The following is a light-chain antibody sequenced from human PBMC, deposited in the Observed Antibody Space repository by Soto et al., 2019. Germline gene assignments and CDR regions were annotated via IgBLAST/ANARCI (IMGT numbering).Light chain of an antibody. CDR2: WAS. Sequence: DIVMTQSPDSLAVSLGERATINCKSSQSVLYSSNNKSYLAWYQQKPGQPPKLLIYWASTRESGVPDRFSGSGSGTDFTLTISSLQAEDVAVSYCQQYYSTPSTFGQGTKLEIK. CDR1: QSVLYSSNNKSY. J-gene: IGKJ2*01. V-gene: IGKV4-1*01. CDR3: QQYYSTPST.